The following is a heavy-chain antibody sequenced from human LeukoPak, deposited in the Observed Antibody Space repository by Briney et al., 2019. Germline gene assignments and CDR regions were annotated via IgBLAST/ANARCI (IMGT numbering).Heavy chain of an antibody. Sequence: ASVKVSCKASGGTFSSYTISWVRQAPGQGLEWMGRISAYNGNTNYAQKLQGRVTMTTDTSTSTAYMELRSLRSDDTAVYYCARDLNSWYYFDYWGQGTLVTVSS. CDR1: GGTFSSYT. CDR3: ARDLNSWYYFDY. J-gene: IGHJ4*02. V-gene: IGHV1-18*01. D-gene: IGHD6-13*01. CDR2: ISAYNGNT.